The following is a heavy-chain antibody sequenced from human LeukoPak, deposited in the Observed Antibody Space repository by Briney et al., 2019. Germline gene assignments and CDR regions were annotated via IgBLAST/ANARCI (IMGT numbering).Heavy chain of an antibody. CDR3: ARTTAMVGIDY. CDR1: GYSISSGYY. J-gene: IGHJ4*02. D-gene: IGHD5-18*01. CDR2: IFRSGTT. V-gene: IGHV4-38-2*02. Sequence: SETLSLTCTVSGYSISSGYYWGWIRQPPGKGLEWIGSIFRSGTTYCNPSLRSRVTISVDTSKNQFSLKLSSVTAADTAVYYCARTTAMVGIDYWGQGTLVTVSS.